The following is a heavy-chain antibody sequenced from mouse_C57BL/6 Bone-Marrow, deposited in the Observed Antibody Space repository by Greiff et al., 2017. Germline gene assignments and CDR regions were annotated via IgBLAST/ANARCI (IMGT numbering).Heavy chain of an antibody. CDR2: ISYDGSN. CDR3: ARDETGYFDY. CDR1: GYSITSGYY. Sequence: EVQLQESGPGLVKPSQSLSLTCSVTGYSITSGYYWNWIRQFPGNKLEWMGYISYDGSNNYNPSLKNRISITRDTSKNQFFLKLNSVTTEDTATXYCARDETGYFDYWGQGTTLTVSS. D-gene: IGHD4-1*01. V-gene: IGHV3-6*01. J-gene: IGHJ2*01.